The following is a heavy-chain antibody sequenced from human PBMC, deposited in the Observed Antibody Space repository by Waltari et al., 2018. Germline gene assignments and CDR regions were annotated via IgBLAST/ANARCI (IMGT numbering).Heavy chain of an antibody. J-gene: IGHJ1*01. CDR1: GFIFNKYA. CDR2: INGYGDKT. CDR3: AKAHFYDTTGYIEH. Sequence: EVQVLESGGGLVQPGGSMRLTCAACGFIFNKYALNWVRQAPGKGREWVSGINGYGDKTYYADSVKGRFTLSRDNSRNTLSLQMNSLRAEDTAVYYCAKAHFYDTTGYIEHWGQGTLVTVSS. V-gene: IGHV3-23*01. D-gene: IGHD3-22*01.